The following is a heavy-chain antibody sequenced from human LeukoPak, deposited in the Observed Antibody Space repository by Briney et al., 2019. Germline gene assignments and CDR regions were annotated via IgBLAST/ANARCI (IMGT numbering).Heavy chain of an antibody. CDR1: GVSISDYH. J-gene: IGHJ3*02. CDR2: FSYSGST. D-gene: IGHD3-10*01. V-gene: IGHV4-59*12. CDR3: ARDFVNYYYGSGAPTPDAFDI. Sequence: PSETLSLTCSVSGVSISDYHWIWIRQPPAKGLEWMGYFSYSGSTRYNPSLKSRVTMSVDTSKNQFSLKLSSVTAADTAVYYCARDFVNYYYGSGAPTPDAFDIWGQGTMVTVSS.